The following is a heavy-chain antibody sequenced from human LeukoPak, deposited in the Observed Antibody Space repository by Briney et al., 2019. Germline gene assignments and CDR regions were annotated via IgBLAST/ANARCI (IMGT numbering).Heavy chain of an antibody. Sequence: RSSETLSLTCAVYSGSFSGYYWSWIRQPPGKGLEWIGEINHSGSTNYNPSLKSRVTISVDTSKNQFSLKLSSVTAADTAVYYCARSGSWVAVGYFDYWGQGTLVTVSS. D-gene: IGHD2-15*01. CDR3: ARSGSWVAVGYFDY. CDR2: INHSGST. CDR1: SGSFSGYY. V-gene: IGHV4-34*01. J-gene: IGHJ4*02.